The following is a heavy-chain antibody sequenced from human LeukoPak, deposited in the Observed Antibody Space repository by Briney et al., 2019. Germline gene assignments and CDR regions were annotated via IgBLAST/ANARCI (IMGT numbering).Heavy chain of an antibody. CDR1: GGTFSSYA. D-gene: IGHD2-2*01. CDR2: IIPIFGTA. J-gene: IGHJ4*02. Sequence: SVKVSCKASGGTFSSYAISWVRQAPGQGLEWMGGIIPIFGTANYAQKFQGRVTITADESTSTAYMELSSLRSEDTAVYYCARDLEGCSSTSCLYYWGQGTLDTVSS. V-gene: IGHV1-69*13. CDR3: ARDLEGCSSTSCLYY.